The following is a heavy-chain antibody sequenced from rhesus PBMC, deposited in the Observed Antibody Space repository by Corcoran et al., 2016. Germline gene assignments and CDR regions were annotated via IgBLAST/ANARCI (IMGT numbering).Heavy chain of an antibody. CDR1: GCSISDDYY. D-gene: IGHD3-34*01. V-gene: IGHV4-106*01. CDR3: ARVAGVIINWYFDL. J-gene: IGHJ2*01. CDR2: IYGSGGGT. Sequence: QVQLQESGPGLVKPSATLSLTCAASGCSISDDYYWSWIRQPPGKGLEWIGYIYGSGGGTNYNPSRKTRVTMSIDTSKNQFSLKLSSVAAADTAVYYCARVAGVIINWYFDLWGPGTPITISS.